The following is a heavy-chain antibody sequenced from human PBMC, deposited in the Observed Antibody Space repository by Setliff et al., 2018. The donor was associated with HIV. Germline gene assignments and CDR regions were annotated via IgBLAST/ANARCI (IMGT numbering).Heavy chain of an antibody. Sequence: PSETLSLTCTVSGDSISSYSWNWIRQSPGGGLEWIGFIFSSGSTKYNPSLQSRVTMSIDTSKNQFSRRLTSVTAADTAVYYCARRIDDSGSFPDKNWFDTWGQGSLVTVS. J-gene: IGHJ5*02. CDR2: IFSSGST. CDR1: GDSISSYS. CDR3: ARRIDDSGSFPDKNWFDT. V-gene: IGHV4-4*09. D-gene: IGHD3-10*01.